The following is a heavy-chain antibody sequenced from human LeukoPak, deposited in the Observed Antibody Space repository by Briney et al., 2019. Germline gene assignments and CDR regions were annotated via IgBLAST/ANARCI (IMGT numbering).Heavy chain of an antibody. CDR2: ISSSGDYI. D-gene: IGHD3-16*01. CDR3: ARDGVPAYYYAMDV. CDR1: EFSFSSYG. J-gene: IGHJ6*02. V-gene: IGHV3-21*01. Sequence: NPGRSLRLSCAASEFSFSSYGMNWVRQAPGKGLEWVSSISSSGDYIYYADSLKGRFTISRDNAKNSLFLQMNSLRAEDTAVYYCARDGVPAYYYAMDVWAKGPRSPSP.